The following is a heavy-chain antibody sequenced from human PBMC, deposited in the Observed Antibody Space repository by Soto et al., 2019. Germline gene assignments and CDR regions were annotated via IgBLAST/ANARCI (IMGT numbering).Heavy chain of an antibody. CDR2: IYYSGGT. V-gene: IGHV4-31*03. J-gene: IGHJ4*02. D-gene: IGHD3-16*02. Sequence: LSLTCTVSGGSISIGGYYWSWIRQHPGKGLEWIGYIYYSGGTYYNPSLKSRVTISVDTSKNQFSLKLSSVTAADTAVFYCARGTWGLGELSPNWLLGYGAQGTLVTVP. CDR3: ARGTWGLGELSPNWLLGY. CDR1: GGSISIGGYY.